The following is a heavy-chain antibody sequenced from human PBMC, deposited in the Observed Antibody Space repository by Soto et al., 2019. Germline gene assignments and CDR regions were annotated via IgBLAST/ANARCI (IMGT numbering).Heavy chain of an antibody. V-gene: IGHV1-69*01. CDR1: GGTFSSYA. CDR2: IIPIFGTA. J-gene: IGHJ5*02. CDR3: ARDRTFGLQQQLLSGSEDWFDP. Sequence: QVQLVQSGAEVKKPGSSVKVSCKASGGTFSSYAISWVRQAPGQGLEWMGGIIPIFGTANYAQKFQGRVTITADESTSTAYMELSSLRSEDTAVYYCARDRTFGLQQQLLSGSEDWFDPWGQGTLVTVSS. D-gene: IGHD6-13*01.